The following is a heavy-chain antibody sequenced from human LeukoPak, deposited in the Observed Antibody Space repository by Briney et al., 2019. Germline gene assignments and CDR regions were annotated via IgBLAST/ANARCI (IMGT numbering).Heavy chain of an antibody. CDR2: INHSGST. CDR3: ARGYDGSGYYYRNWYFDL. D-gene: IGHD3-22*01. CDR1: GGSFSGYY. Sequence: SETLSLTCAVYGGSFSGYYWSWIRQPPGKGLEWIGEINHSGSTNYNPSLKSRVTISVDTSKNQFSLKLSSVTAADTAVYYCARGYDGSGYYYRNWYFDLWGRGTLVTVSS. V-gene: IGHV4-34*01. J-gene: IGHJ2*01.